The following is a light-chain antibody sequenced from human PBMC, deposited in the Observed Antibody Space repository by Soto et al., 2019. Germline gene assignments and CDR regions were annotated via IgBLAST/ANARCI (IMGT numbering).Light chain of an antibody. J-gene: IGKJ4*01. Sequence: EIVLTQSPATLSLSPGERATLSCRASQRVSSYLVCYQQNPGQAPRLLIYDASNMAPGIPARFSGSGSGTDNTLTISRLEPEDFAVYYCQHSNSWPLTFGGGTKVAIK. CDR2: DAS. CDR3: QHSNSWPLT. V-gene: IGKV3-11*01. CDR1: QRVSSY.